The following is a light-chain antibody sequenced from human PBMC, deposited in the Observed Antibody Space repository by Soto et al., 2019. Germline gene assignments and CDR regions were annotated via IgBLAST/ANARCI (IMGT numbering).Light chain of an antibody. CDR1: SSDFGSYNH. Sequence: QSVLTQPPSASGSPGQSVAIFCTGTSSDFGSYNHVSWYQQHPGKAPKLMIYEDSKRPSGVSNRFSGSKSGNTASLTISGLQAEDDADYYCCSYAGSSTYVFGTGTKVTV. J-gene: IGLJ1*01. CDR3: CSYAGSSTYV. V-gene: IGLV2-23*01. CDR2: EDS.